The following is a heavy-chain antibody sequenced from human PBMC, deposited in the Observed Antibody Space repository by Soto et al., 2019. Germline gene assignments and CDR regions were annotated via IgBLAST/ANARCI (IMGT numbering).Heavy chain of an antibody. Sequence: QVQLVQSGAEVKKPGASVKVSCKASGYSLSTNYMNWVRQAPGQGLEWMGIINPFGGNTLYAQKLQGRVTLTSDLATNTVSMELSSLTSDDTAVYYCATASPGGHVLVWFGALEYWGQGTLVTVSS. CDR2: INPFGGNT. V-gene: IGHV1-46*01. D-gene: IGHD3-10*01. CDR1: GYSLSTNY. J-gene: IGHJ4*02. CDR3: ATASPGGHVLVWFGALEY.